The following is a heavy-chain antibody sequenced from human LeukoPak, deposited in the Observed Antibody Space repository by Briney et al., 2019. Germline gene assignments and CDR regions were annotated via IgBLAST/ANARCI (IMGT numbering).Heavy chain of an antibody. CDR1: GFTFSDFA. V-gene: IGHV3-23*01. Sequence: GGSLRLSCAPSGFTFSDFAMSWVRQSPGKGLEWVSSITTSGESTYYADSVKGRFAISRDNSGSTLYLQMNSLRIGDSAVYYCAKRLSRGYYGKLIFDYWGQGALVTVSS. J-gene: IGHJ4*02. CDR2: ITTSGEST. D-gene: IGHD2-15*01. CDR3: AKRLSRGYYGKLIFDY.